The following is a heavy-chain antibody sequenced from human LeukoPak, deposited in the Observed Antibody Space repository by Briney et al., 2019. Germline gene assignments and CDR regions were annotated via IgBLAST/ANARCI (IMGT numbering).Heavy chain of an antibody. CDR2: INPDSGGT. J-gene: IGHJ4*02. V-gene: IGHV1-2*02. D-gene: IGHD1-1*01. Sequence: GASVKVSCKASRYTFTGYYMHWVRQAPGQGLEWMGWINPDSGGTKSAQKFHGRVTMTRDTSISTAYMELSRLRSDDTAVYYCARDLEGLEGYFDYWGQGTLVTVSP. CDR3: ARDLEGLEGYFDY. CDR1: RYTFTGYY.